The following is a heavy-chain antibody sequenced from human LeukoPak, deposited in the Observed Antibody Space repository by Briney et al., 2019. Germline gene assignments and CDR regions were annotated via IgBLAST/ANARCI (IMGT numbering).Heavy chain of an antibody. CDR1: GGSFSGYY. CDR3: ATLVGTRPGIAVAGTRGAYWYFDR. J-gene: IGHJ2*01. D-gene: IGHD6-19*01. CDR2: INHSGST. Sequence: PSETLSLTCAVYGGSFSGYYWSWIRQPPGKGLEWIGEINHSGSTNYKPSLKSRVTISVDTSKNQLSLKLRAVTAPYTAVYYWATLVGTRPGIAVAGTRGAYWYFDRWGRGALVTVSS. V-gene: IGHV4-34*01.